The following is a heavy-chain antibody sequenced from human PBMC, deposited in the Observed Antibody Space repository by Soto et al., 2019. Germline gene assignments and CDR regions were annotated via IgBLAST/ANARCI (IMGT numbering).Heavy chain of an antibody. V-gene: IGHV3-30-3*01. J-gene: IGHJ4*02. D-gene: IGHD6-25*01. CDR1: GFTFSSYA. CDR2: ISYDGSNK. CDR3: ARDERLRPLPLGY. Sequence: QVQLVESGGGVVQPGRSLRLSCAASGFTFSSYAMHWVRQAPGKGLEWVAVISYDGSNKYYADSVKGRFTISRDNSKNTLYLQMNSPRAEDTAVYYCARDERLRPLPLGYWGQGTLVTVSS.